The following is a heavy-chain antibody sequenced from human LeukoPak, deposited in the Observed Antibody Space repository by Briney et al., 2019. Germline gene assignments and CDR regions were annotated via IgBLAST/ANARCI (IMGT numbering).Heavy chain of an antibody. J-gene: IGHJ6*03. Sequence: SETLSLTCTVSGGSISSSSYYWSWIRQPPGKGLEWIGEINHSGSTNYNPSLKSRVTISIDTSKNQFSLKLRSVTAADTAVYYCARQLMIDYYYYYYYMDVWGRGTTVTISS. V-gene: IGHV4-39*01. CDR3: ARQLMIDYYYYYYYMDV. D-gene: IGHD3-22*01. CDR1: GGSISSSSYY. CDR2: INHSGST.